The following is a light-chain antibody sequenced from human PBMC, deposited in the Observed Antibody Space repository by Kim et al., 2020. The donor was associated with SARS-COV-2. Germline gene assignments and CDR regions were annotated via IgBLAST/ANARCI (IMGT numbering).Light chain of an antibody. CDR2: ATS. CDR1: QTINTY. J-gene: IGKJ2*01. Sequence: SASVGDRVTITCRASQTINTYLNWYQQKPGKAPHLLISATSSLQSGVPSRFSGSGSGTDFTLTISSLQPEDFATYYCQQSYSIPYTFGQGTKLEI. CDR3: QQSYSIPYT. V-gene: IGKV1-39*01.